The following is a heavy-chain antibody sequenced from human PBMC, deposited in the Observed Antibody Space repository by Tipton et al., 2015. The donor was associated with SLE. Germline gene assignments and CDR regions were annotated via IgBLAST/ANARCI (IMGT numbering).Heavy chain of an antibody. V-gene: IGHV4-34*01. J-gene: IGHJ6*03. CDR2: IYYSGTT. CDR1: GGSFSGYY. Sequence: TLSLTCAVYGGSFSGYYWAWIRQPPGKGLEWIGSIYYSGTTYSNPSLKSRVTISVDTSRNQFSLEMNSVTAADTAVYYCATEASDVWGKGITVIVS. CDR3: ATEASDV.